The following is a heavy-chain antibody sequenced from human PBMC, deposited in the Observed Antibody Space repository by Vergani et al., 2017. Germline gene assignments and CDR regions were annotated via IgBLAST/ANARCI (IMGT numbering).Heavy chain of an antibody. J-gene: IGHJ5*02. CDR3: ARVTVGCSSTSCYEVDP. CDR2: IYYSGST. D-gene: IGHD2-2*01. Sequence: QVQLQESGPGLVKPSETLSLTCTVSGGSISSYYWSWIRQPPGKGLEWIGYIYYSGSTNYNPSLKSRVTISVDTSKNQFSLKLSSVTAADTAVYSCARVTVGCSSTSCYEVDPWGQGTLVTVSS. V-gene: IGHV4-59*01. CDR1: GGSISSYY.